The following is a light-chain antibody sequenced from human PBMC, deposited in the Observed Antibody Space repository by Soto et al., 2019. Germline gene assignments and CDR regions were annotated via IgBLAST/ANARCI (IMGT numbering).Light chain of an antibody. CDR2: GAS. J-gene: IGKJ5*01. V-gene: IGKV3-20*01. CDR3: QQYRMSPNT. Sequence: EIVLTQSPAPLSLSPGERATLSCRASQSVSTYLAWYQLRPGQAPRLLIYGASTRATGIPDRFSGSGSGTDFSLTIRGLKPEDFAVYYCQQYRMSPNTCGQGTRL. CDR1: QSVSTY.